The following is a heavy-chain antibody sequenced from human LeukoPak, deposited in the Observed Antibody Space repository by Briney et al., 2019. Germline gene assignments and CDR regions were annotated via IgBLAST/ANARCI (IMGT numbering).Heavy chain of an antibody. J-gene: IGHJ6*03. CDR1: GYTFTDYY. D-gene: IGHD1-1*01. CDR3: ATDPTTPGHYYYMDV. Sequence: ASVKISCKVSGYTFTDYYMHWVQQAPGKGLEWMGLVDPEDGETIYAEKSQGRVTITADTSTDTAYMELSSLRSEDTAVYYCATDPTTPGHYYYMDVWGKGTTVTVSS. CDR2: VDPEDGET. V-gene: IGHV1-69-2*01.